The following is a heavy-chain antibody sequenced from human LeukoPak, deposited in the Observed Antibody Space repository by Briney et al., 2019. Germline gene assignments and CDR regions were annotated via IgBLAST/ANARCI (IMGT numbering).Heavy chain of an antibody. J-gene: IGHJ4*02. CDR2: INHSGST. D-gene: IGHD3-10*01. CDR1: GGSFSTYY. CDR3: AGYYYGTENYHNHPNFDY. V-gene: IGHV4-34*01. Sequence: SETLSLTCAVYGGSFSTYYWSWIRQPPGKGLEWIGEINHSGSTTYNPSLESRVTISIDTSKNQFSLKLSSVTAADTAVYYCAGYYYGTENYHNHPNFDYWGQGTLVNVSS.